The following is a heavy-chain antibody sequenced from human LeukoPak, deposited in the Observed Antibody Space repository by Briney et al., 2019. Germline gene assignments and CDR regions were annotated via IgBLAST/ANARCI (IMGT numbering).Heavy chain of an antibody. CDR2: ISGSGGST. V-gene: IGHV3-23*01. CDR1: GFTFSSYA. J-gene: IGHJ4*02. D-gene: IGHD3-22*01. CDR3: AKDHDSSGYYYSFSAGPSFY. Sequence: GGSLRLSCAASGFTFSSYAMSWVRQAPGKGLEWVSAISGSGGSTYYADSVKGRFTISRDNSKNTLYLQMNSLRAEDTAVYYCAKDHDSSGYYYSFSAGPSFYWGQGTLVTVSS.